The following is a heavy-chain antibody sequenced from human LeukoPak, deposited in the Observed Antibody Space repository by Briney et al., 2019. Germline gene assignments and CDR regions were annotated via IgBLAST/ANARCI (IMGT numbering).Heavy chain of an antibody. CDR3: AKLTLTPMVRGVPRTRWFDP. V-gene: IGHV3-23*01. D-gene: IGHD3-10*01. J-gene: IGHJ5*02. CDR1: GFTFSSYA. Sequence: GGSLRLSCAASGFTFSSYAMSWVRQAPGKGLEWVSAISGSGGSTYYADSVKGRFTISRDNSKNTLYLQMNSLRAEDTAVYYCAKLTLTPMVRGVPRTRWFDPWGQGTLVTVSS. CDR2: ISGSGGST.